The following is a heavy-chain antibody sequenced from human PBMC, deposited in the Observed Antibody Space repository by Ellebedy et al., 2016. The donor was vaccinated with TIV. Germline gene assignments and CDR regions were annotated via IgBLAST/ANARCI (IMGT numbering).Heavy chain of an antibody. Sequence: GESLKISCAASGFTFSSYEMNWVRQAPGKGLEWVSSISSSSSYIYYADSVKGRFTISRDNSKNTLYLQMNSLRAEDTAVYYCANLVDSGYDQNWYFDLWGRGTLVTVSS. CDR3: ANLVDSGYDQNWYFDL. CDR2: ISSSSSYI. CDR1: GFTFSSYE. D-gene: IGHD5-12*01. V-gene: IGHV3-21*04. J-gene: IGHJ2*01.